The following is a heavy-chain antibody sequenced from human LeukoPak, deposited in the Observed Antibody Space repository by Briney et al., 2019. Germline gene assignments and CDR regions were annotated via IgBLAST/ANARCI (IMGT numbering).Heavy chain of an antibody. CDR2: INSGGSGT. V-gene: IGHV3-74*01. CDR1: GFAFSSNW. J-gene: IGHJ4*02. D-gene: IGHD7-27*01. Sequence: GGSLRLSCAASGFAFSSNWMHWVCQTPGKGLVWVSRINSGGSGTSYADSVEGRFTISRDNAKNTLYLQMNSLRAEDTAVYYCATSLGPLTEYWGQGTLVTVSS. CDR3: ATSLGPLTEY.